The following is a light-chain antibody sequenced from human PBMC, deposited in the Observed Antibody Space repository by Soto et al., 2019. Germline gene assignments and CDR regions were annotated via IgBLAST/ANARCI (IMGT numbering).Light chain of an antibody. J-gene: IGKJ3*01. V-gene: IGKV1-27*01. Sequence: DIQMTQSPSSLSASVGDSATITCRASQAIRDYLVWYQQRPGKVPSLLIYAASTLDSGVPSRFSDSGFGTDFTLPISSLPSEDVATYYCQQYGSAPYTFGPGTKVDLK. CDR1: QAIRDY. CDR3: QQYGSAPYT. CDR2: AAS.